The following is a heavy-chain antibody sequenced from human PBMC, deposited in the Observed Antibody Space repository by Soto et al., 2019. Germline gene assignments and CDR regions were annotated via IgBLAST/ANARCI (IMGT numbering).Heavy chain of an antibody. CDR2: ISYDGSDK. CDR1: GFTFSNYG. CDR3: AKDPSQPIAAAGFYYYYGMDV. J-gene: IGHJ6*02. V-gene: IGHV3-30*18. Sequence: QVQLVESGGGVVQPGRSLRLSCAASGFTFSNYGIHWVRQAPGKGLEWVAVISYDGSDKYYADSVKGRFTISRDNSKNTLYLQMNSLRPEDTAVYYCAKDPSQPIAAAGFYYYYGMDVWGQGTTVTVSS. D-gene: IGHD6-13*01.